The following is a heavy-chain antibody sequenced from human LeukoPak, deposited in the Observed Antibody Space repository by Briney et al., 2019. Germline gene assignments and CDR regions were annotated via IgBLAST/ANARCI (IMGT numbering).Heavy chain of an antibody. Sequence: ASVKVSCKASGYTFTGYYMHWVRQAPGQGPEWMGWINPNSGGTNYAQKFQGRVTMTRDTSISTAYMELSRLRSDDTAVYYCARDHRLARYYYDSSGYRYNNWGQGTLVTVSS. J-gene: IGHJ4*02. CDR3: ARDHRLARYYYDSSGYRYNN. D-gene: IGHD3-22*01. V-gene: IGHV1-2*02. CDR2: INPNSGGT. CDR1: GYTFTGYY.